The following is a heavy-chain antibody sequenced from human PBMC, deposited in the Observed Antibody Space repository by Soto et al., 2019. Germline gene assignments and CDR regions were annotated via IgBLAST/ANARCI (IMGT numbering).Heavy chain of an antibody. CDR3: AKEIYYYDSSGSFDD. D-gene: IGHD3-22*01. J-gene: IGHJ4*02. V-gene: IGHV3-9*01. CDR2: ISWNSGSI. CDR1: GFTFDDYA. Sequence: SLRLSCAASGFTFDDYAMHWVRQAPGKGLEWVSGISWNSGSIGYADSVKGRFTISRDNAKNSLYLQMNSLRAEDTALYYCAKEIYYYDSSGSFDDWGQGALVTVSS.